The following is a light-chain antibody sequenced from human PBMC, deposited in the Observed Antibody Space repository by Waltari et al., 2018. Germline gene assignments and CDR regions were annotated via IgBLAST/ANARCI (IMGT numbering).Light chain of an antibody. CDR3: QQYGSSPRAYT. J-gene: IGKJ2*01. Sequence: PPPPPPLHLSPPSLRRTFLPDRFRGSSSVTDFTLTISRLEPEDFAVYYCQQYGSSPRAYTFGPGTKLEIK. V-gene: IGKV3-20*01. CDR2: PPS.